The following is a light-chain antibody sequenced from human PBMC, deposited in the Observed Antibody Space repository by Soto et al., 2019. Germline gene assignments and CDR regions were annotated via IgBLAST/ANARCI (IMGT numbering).Light chain of an antibody. J-gene: IGLJ2*01. Sequence: QSALTQPASVSGSHGQSITISCTGTSGDVGGYNFVAWYQQHPGKAPKLMIYEVSNRPSGVSNRFSGSKSGNTASLTISGLQAEDEADYYCSSYTSSITVVFGGGTKLTVL. V-gene: IGLV2-14*01. CDR2: EVS. CDR3: SSYTSSITVV. CDR1: SGDVGGYNF.